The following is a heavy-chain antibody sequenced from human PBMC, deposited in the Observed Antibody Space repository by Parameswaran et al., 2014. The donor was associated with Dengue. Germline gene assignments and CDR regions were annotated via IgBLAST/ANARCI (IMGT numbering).Heavy chain of an antibody. V-gene: IGHV3-21*01. CDR2: ISSSSSYI. CDR3: ARGFAGLCPYCFDY. J-gene: IGHJ4*02. D-gene: IGHD3-16*01. Sequence: WIRQPQEGLEWVSSISSSSSYIYYADSVKGRFTISRDNAKNSLYLQMNSLRAEDTAVYYCARGFAGLCPYCFDYWGQGTLVTVSS.